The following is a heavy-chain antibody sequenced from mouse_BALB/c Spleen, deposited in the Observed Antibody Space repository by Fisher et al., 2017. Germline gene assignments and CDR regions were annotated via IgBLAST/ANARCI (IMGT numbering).Heavy chain of an antibody. D-gene: IGHD1-2*01. Sequence: KFKGKASITADTSSNTAYLQLSSLTSEDTAVYYCARSDYYGAGYWGQGTSVTVSS. V-gene: IGHV14-1*02. CDR3: ARSDYYGAGY. J-gene: IGHJ4*01.